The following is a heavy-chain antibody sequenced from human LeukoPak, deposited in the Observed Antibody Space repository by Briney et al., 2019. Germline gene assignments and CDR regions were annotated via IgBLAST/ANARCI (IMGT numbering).Heavy chain of an antibody. CDR1: GGSFSGYY. V-gene: IGHV4-34*01. D-gene: IGHD3-3*01. Sequence: SETLSLTCAVYGGSFSGYYWSWIRQPPGKGLEWIGEINHSGSTNYNPSLKSRVTISVDTSKNQFSLKLSSVTAADTAVYYCARQRRYDFWSGYQYNWFDPWGQGTLVTVPS. CDR2: INHSGST. CDR3: ARQRRYDFWSGYQYNWFDP. J-gene: IGHJ5*02.